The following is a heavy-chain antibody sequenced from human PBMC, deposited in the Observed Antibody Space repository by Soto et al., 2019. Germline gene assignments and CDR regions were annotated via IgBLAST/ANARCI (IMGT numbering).Heavy chain of an antibody. V-gene: IGHV1-18*01. J-gene: IGHJ4*02. CDR1: GYTFTNYA. CDR2: ISAYNGNT. CDR3: ARDLAAAGPFDC. D-gene: IGHD6-13*01. Sequence: QVQLVQSGAEVKKPGASVKVSCKASGYTFTNYAFSWVRQAPGQGLEWMGWISAYNGNTNYPQKLQGRVTMTTDPSTSTAYMELRSLRSDDTAVYYCARDLAAAGPFDCWGQGTLVTVSS.